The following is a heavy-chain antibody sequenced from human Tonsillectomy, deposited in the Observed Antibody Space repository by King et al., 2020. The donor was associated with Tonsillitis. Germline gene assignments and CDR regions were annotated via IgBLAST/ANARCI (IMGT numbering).Heavy chain of an antibody. V-gene: IGHV3-30*04. J-gene: IGHJ4*02. Sequence: VQLVESGGGVVQPGRSLRLSCAASGFTFSSYAMHWVRQAPGKGLEWVAGISYDRSNKYYADSVKGRFTISRDNSKNTLYLQMNSLRAEDTAVYYCAGLSGDSFGSVIDYWGQGTPVTVSS. D-gene: IGHD5-18*01. CDR1: GFTFSSYA. CDR3: AGLSGDSFGSVIDY. CDR2: ISYDRSNK.